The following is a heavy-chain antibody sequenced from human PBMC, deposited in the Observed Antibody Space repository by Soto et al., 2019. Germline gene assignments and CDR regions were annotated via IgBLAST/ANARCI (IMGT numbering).Heavy chain of an antibody. CDR1: GFTFSSST. V-gene: IGHV3-21*01. J-gene: IGHJ4*02. Sequence: GGSLRLSCAASGFTFSSSTMNWVRQAPGKGLEWVSSISSDSVWIYYAASVKGRFTISRDNAKNSLFLQTSSLRAEDTAVYYCASGSYGDYSDWGQGTLVTVSS. CDR3: ASGSYGDYSD. D-gene: IGHD4-17*01. CDR2: ISSDSVWI.